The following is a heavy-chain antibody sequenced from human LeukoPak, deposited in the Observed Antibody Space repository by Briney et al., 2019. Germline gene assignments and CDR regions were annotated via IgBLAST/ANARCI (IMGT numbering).Heavy chain of an antibody. D-gene: IGHD2-15*01. CDR3: ARGADGVSSNSRGWFDP. CDR1: EFTFSTYW. CDR2: IKQDGSEK. Sequence: GGSLRLSCAASEFTFSTYWMTWVRQAPGKGLEWVADIKQDGSEKYYVDSVKGRFTISRQNAKKSLFLQMNSLRAEDTAVYYCARGADGVSSNSRGWFDPWGQGTLVTVSS. J-gene: IGHJ5*02. V-gene: IGHV3-7*01.